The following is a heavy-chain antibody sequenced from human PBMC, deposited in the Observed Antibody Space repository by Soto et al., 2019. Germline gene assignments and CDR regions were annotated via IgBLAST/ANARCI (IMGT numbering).Heavy chain of an antibody. Sequence: QVQLQESGPGLVKPSGTLSLTCAVSGDSISSDKWWSWIRQPPGKGRQWIREIYQSGTTKYNPSLKRRIILSLXKSKNQFSLKLSSVTDADTAVYYCARGETQQQRDYWGQGTLVTVSS. V-gene: IGHV4-4*02. CDR1: GDSISSDKW. CDR2: IYQSGTT. J-gene: IGHJ4*02. CDR3: ARGETQQQRDY. D-gene: IGHD6-13*01.